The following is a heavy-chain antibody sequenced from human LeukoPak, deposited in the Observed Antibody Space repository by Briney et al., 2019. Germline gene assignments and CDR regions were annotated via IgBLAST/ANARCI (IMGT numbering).Heavy chain of an antibody. CDR1: GASMRTHY. CDR2: FSYSGST. Sequence: SETLSLTCTVSGASMRTHYWSWIRQPPGEGLEWIGYFSYSGSTNYNPSLKSRVTLSVDTSTNQFSLKLSSMTAADTAVYYCARGERLGPDYWGQGTLVTVSS. J-gene: IGHJ4*02. CDR3: ARGERLGPDY. V-gene: IGHV4-59*11. D-gene: IGHD7-27*01.